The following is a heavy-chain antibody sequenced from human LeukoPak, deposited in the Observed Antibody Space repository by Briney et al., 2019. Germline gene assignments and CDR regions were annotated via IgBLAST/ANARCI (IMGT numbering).Heavy chain of an antibody. D-gene: IGHD3-22*01. V-gene: IGHV3-30-3*01. CDR3: ARGGIAMIVVVTARGAFDI. CDR1: GFTFSTYA. Sequence: GGSLRLSCAASGFTFSTYAVNWVRQAPGKGLEWVAVISYDGSNKYYADSVKGRFTISRDNSKNTLYLQMNSLRAEDTAVYYCARGGIAMIVVVTARGAFDIWGQGTMVTVSS. J-gene: IGHJ3*02. CDR2: ISYDGSNK.